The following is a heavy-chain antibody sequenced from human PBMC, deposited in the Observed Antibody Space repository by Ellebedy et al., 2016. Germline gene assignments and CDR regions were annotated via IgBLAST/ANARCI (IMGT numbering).Heavy chain of an antibody. CDR2: ISRTDDST. CDR1: GFTFSNYV. V-gene: IGHV3-23*01. Sequence: GESLKISXTASGFTFSNYVMSWVRQAPGKGLKWVSGISRTDDSTYYADSVKGRFTISRDNFRNTLYLQMNSLRAEDTAVYYCYYGHYSGSWGQGTLVTVSS. J-gene: IGHJ4*02. D-gene: IGHD4-17*01. CDR3: YYGHYSGS.